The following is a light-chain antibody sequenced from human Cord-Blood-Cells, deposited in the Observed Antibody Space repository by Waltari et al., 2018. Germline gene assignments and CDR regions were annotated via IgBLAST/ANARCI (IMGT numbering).Light chain of an antibody. CDR2: DTS. J-gene: IGLJ2*01. V-gene: IGLV7-46*01. CDR3: LLSYSGV. Sequence: QAVVTQQPPLPVSPGGTATLTCCASTGSATDGHYPYWFQQRPGQAPRTLIYDTSNKHSWTRARLSGSLLGGKAALTLSGAQPEDEAEYYCLLSYSGVVGGGTKLTVL. CDR1: TGSATDGHY.